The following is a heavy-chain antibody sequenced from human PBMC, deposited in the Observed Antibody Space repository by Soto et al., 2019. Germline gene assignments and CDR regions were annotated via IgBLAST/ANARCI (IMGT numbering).Heavy chain of an antibody. Sequence: QVQLVESGGGVVQPGRSLRLSCAASGFTFSSYGMHWVRQAPGKGLEWVAVIGYDGSNKYYADSVKGRFTISRDNSKNTLYLQMNSLRAEDTAVYYCARDLTYDSSGSLDYWGQGTLVTVSS. CDR3: ARDLTYDSSGSLDY. CDR1: GFTFSSYG. J-gene: IGHJ4*02. D-gene: IGHD3-22*01. CDR2: IGYDGSNK. V-gene: IGHV3-33*01.